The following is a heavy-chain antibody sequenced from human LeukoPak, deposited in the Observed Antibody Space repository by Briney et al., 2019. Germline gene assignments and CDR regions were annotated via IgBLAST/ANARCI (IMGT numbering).Heavy chain of an antibody. CDR1: GYTFTGYY. CDR2: INPSGGST. CDR3: ARRTDGSYPGY. J-gene: IGHJ4*02. V-gene: IGHV1-46*01. D-gene: IGHD1-26*01. Sequence: GASVTVSFTASGYTFTGYYMHWVRQAPGQGLEWMGWINPSGGSTSYAQNFQGRVTMTRDTSTSTVYMELSSLRSEDTAVYYCARRTDGSYPGYWGQGTLVTVSS.